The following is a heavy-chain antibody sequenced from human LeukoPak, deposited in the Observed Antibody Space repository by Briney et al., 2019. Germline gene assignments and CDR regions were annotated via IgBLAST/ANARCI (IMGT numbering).Heavy chain of an antibody. J-gene: IGHJ4*02. D-gene: IGHD3-9*01. Sequence: ASVTVSCTASGYTFTIYGISWVRQAPGQGLEWMGWISAYNGNTNYAQKLQGRVTMTTDTSTSTAYMELRSLRSDDTAVYYCARGSVNFDWLLLSYWGQGTLVTVSS. V-gene: IGHV1-18*01. CDR2: ISAYNGNT. CDR1: GYTFTIYG. CDR3: ARGSVNFDWLLLSY.